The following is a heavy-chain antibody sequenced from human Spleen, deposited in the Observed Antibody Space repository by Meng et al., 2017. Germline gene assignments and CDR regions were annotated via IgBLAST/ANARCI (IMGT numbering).Heavy chain of an antibody. CDR3: AREKFPPSRFGELYRWFDP. J-gene: IGHJ5*02. D-gene: IGHD3-10*02. V-gene: IGHV4-39*07. Sequence: SETLSLTCTVSGGSISSGRFYWGWIRQPPGKGLEWIGNIYSSGAAYYNPSLKSRVTISVDPSKNQFSLKLNSVTAADTAVYYCAREKFPPSRFGELYRWFDPWGQGTLVTVSS. CDR1: GGSISSGRFY. CDR2: IYSSGAA.